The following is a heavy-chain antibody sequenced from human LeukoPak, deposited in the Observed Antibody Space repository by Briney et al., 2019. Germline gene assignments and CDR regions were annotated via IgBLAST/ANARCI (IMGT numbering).Heavy chain of an antibody. D-gene: IGHD4-23*01. Sequence: PGRSLRLSCEASGFIFDDYAMHWVRLVPGKGLEWVSGISWNGKSEGYADSVKGRFTISRDNAENTLYLQMNSLRPEDTAVYYYGTDMNQCTGNGCLMDAADVSGEGTMVTVSS. CDR1: GFIFDDYA. CDR3: GTDMNQCTGNGCLMDAADV. J-gene: IGHJ3*01. V-gene: IGHV3-9*01. CDR2: ISWNGKSE.